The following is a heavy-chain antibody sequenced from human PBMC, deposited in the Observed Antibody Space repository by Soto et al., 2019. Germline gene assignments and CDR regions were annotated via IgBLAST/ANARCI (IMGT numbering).Heavy chain of an antibody. V-gene: IGHV4-30-4*01. CDR3: ARDSSSLHGMDV. CDR2: IYYSGST. D-gene: IGHD6-13*01. J-gene: IGHJ6*02. Sequence: SETLSLTCTVSGGSISSGDYYWSWIRQPPGKGLEWIGYIYYSGSTYYNPSLKSRVTISVDTSKNQFSLKLSSVTAADTAVYYCARDSSSLHGMDVWGQGTTVTVSS. CDR1: GGSISSGDYY.